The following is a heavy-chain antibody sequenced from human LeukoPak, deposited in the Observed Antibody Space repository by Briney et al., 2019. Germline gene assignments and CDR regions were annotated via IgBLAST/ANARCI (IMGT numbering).Heavy chain of an antibody. J-gene: IGHJ4*02. CDR2: ISAYNGNT. CDR1: GYTSTSYG. V-gene: IGHV1-18*01. Sequence: ASVKVSCKASGYTSTSYGISWVRQAPGQGLEWMGWISAYNGNTNYAQKLQGRVTMTTDTSTSTAYMELRSLRSDDTAVYYCARHSDDYGDYTPSYWGQGTLVTVSS. CDR3: ARHSDDYGDYTPSY. D-gene: IGHD4-17*01.